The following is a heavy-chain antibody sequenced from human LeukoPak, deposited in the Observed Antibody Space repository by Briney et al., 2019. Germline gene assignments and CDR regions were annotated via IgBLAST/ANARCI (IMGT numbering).Heavy chain of an antibody. V-gene: IGHV4-59*08. J-gene: IGHJ4*02. CDR3: ARHVGVTTFDY. D-gene: IGHD2-21*01. CDR2: IYYSGST. Sequence: SETLPLTCTVSGGSISSYYWSWIRQPPGKGLEWIGYIYYSGSTNYNPSLKSRVTISVDTSKNQFSLKLSSVTAADTAVYYCARHVGVTTFDYWGQGTLVTVSS. CDR1: GGSISSYY.